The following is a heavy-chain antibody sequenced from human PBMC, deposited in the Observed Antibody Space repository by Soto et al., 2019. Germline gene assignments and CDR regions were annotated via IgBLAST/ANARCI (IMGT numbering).Heavy chain of an antibody. D-gene: IGHD6-19*01. CDR3: ARTLYSSGWYRSNVNWFAH. Sequence: QVQLQQWGAGLLKPSETLSLTCAVYGGSFSGYYWSWIRQPPGKGLEWIGEINHSGSTNYNPSLKSRVTISVDTTKNQFCLKLSCVTAADTAVYYCARTLYSSGWYRSNVNWFAHWGQGTLVTVSS. CDR1: GGSFSGYY. V-gene: IGHV4-34*01. J-gene: IGHJ5*02. CDR2: INHSGST.